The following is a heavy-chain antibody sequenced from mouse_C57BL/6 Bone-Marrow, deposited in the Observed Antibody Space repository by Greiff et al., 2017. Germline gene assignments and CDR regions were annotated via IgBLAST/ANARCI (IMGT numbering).Heavy chain of an antibody. CDR3: ARVHYRMGY. V-gene: IGHV1-26*01. J-gene: IGHJ4*01. Sequence: LMKPGASVKISCKASGYTFTDYYMNWVKQSHGKSLAWIGDINPNNGGTSFNQEFKGKATLTVDKSSSTAYMELRSLTSEDSAVYYCARVHYRMGYWGQGTSVTVSS. CDR1: GYTFTDYY. CDR2: INPNNGGT.